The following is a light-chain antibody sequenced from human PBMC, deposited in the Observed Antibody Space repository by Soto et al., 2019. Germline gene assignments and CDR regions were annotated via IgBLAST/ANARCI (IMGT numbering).Light chain of an antibody. CDR2: AAS. Sequence: IQMTRSPSSLSASVLDIVATAVLASQGIRNDLGWYQQKPGKAPKLLIYAASSLQSGVPSRFSGSGSGTDFTLTISSLQSEDFAVYYCQQYNDWPQTFGQGTKVDIK. CDR1: QGIRND. CDR3: QQYNDWPQT. V-gene: IGKV1-6*01. J-gene: IGKJ1*01.